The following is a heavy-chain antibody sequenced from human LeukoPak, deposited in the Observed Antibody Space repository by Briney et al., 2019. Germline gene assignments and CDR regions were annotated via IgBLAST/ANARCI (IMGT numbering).Heavy chain of an antibody. CDR3: AKDYQRVVVIAFFDY. D-gene: IGHD3-22*01. CDR1: GFPFSSYA. V-gene: IGHV3-23*01. Sequence: PGGSLRLSCAASGFPFSSYAMSWVRQAPGEGLEWVSAISGNGGSTYYADSVKGRFTISRDNSKNTLYLQMDSLRAEDTAVYYCAKDYQRVVVIAFFDYWGQGTLVTVSS. CDR2: ISGNGGST. J-gene: IGHJ4*02.